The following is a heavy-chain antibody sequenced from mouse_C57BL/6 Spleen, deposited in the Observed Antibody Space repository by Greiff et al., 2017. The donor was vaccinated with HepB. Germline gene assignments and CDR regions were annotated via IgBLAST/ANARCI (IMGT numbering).Heavy chain of an antibody. D-gene: IGHD2-3*01. J-gene: IGHJ4*01. Sequence: DVQLQESGPELVKPGASVKISCKASGYSFTGYYMNWVKQSPEKSLEWIGEINPSTGGTTYNQKFKAKATLTVDKSSSTAYMQLKSLTSEDSAVYYCAREGLLHYAMDYWGQGTSVTVSS. CDR3: AREGLLHYAMDY. CDR1: GYSFTGYY. V-gene: IGHV1-42*01. CDR2: INPSTGGT.